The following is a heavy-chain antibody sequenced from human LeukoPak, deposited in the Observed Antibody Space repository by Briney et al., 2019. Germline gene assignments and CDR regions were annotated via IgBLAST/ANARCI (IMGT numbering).Heavy chain of an antibody. CDR3: ARVRWLAYYYYGMDV. J-gene: IGHJ6*02. Sequence: SETLSLTCAVYGGSFSGYYWSWIRQPPGKGLEWIGEINHSGSTNYNPSLKSRVTISVDTSKNQFSLKLSSVTAADTAVHYCARVRWLAYYYYGMDVWGQGTTVTVSS. V-gene: IGHV4-34*01. D-gene: IGHD3-22*01. CDR1: GGSFSGYY. CDR2: INHSGST.